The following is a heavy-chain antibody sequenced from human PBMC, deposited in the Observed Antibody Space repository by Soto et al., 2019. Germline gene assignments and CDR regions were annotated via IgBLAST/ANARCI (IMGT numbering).Heavy chain of an antibody. V-gene: IGHV4-34*01. D-gene: IGHD1-1*01. J-gene: IGHJ5*02. CDR2: INHSGST. CDR3: ARGLSGTHWLDP. CDR1: GGSFSGYY. Sequence: PSETLSLTCAVYGGSFSGYYWSWIRQPPGKGLEWIGEINHSGSTNYNPSLKSRVTISVDTSKNQFSLKLSSVTAADTAVYYCARGLSGTHWLDPWGQGTLVTVSS.